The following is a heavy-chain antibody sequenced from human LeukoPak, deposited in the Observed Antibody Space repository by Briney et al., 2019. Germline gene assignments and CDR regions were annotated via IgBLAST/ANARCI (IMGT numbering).Heavy chain of an antibody. V-gene: IGHV3-15*01. D-gene: IGHD6-13*01. CDR3: TTKYSSSWISFRAEGPLGFDP. J-gene: IGHJ5*02. CDR1: GFTFSNAW. Sequence: GGSLRLSCAASGFTFSNAWMSWVRQAPGKGLEWVGRIKSKTDGGTTDYAAPVKGRFTISRDDSKSTLYLQMNSLKTEDTAVYYCTTKYSSSWISFRAEGPLGFDPWGQGTLVTVSS. CDR2: IKSKTDGGTT.